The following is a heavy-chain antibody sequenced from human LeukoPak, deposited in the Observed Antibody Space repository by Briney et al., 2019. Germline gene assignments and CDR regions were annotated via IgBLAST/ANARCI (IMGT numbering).Heavy chain of an antibody. D-gene: IGHD3-10*01. Sequence: GGSLRLSCAASGFTFSSYAMSWVRQAPGKGLEWVSAISGSGGSTYYADSVKGRFTISREISKNTLHLQMNSLRPEDTAVYYCARDRFYIPDVWGKGTTVTVSS. J-gene: IGHJ6*04. CDR1: GFTFSSYA. CDR3: ARDRFYIPDV. V-gene: IGHV3-23*01. CDR2: ISGSGGST.